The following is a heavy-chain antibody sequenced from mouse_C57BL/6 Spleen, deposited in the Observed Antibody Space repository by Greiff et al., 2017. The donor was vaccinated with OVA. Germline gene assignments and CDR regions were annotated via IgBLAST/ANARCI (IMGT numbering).Heavy chain of an antibody. CDR3: AKENAMDY. CDR1: GFNIQNTY. V-gene: IGHV14-3*01. J-gene: IGHJ4*01. Sequence: VQLQQSVAELVRPGASVKLSCTASGFNIQNTYMHWVKQRPEQGLEWIGRIDPANGNTKYAPKFQGKATITADTSSNTAYLQLSSLTSEDTAIYYCAKENAMDYWGQGTSVTVSS. CDR2: IDPANGNT.